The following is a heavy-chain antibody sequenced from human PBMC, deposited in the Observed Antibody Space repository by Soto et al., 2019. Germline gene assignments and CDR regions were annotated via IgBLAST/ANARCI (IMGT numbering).Heavy chain of an antibody. CDR1: GFTFSSYS. CDR2: ISSSSSYI. D-gene: IGHD3-22*01. J-gene: IGHJ3*02. CDR3: ARDLGYYDSSGRRSGFDI. V-gene: IGHV3-21*01. Sequence: GGSLRLSCAASGFTFSSYSMNWVRQAPGKGLEWVSSISSSSSYIYYADSVKGRFTISRDNAKNSLYLQMNSLRAEDTAVYYCARDLGYYDSSGRRSGFDIWGQGTMVT.